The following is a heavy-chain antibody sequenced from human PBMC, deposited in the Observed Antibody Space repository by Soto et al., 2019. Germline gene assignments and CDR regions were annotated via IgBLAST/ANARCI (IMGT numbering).Heavy chain of an antibody. D-gene: IGHD6-19*01. CDR1: GGSITTYY. V-gene: IGHV4-59*01. CDR2: IHYEGST. Sequence: QVQLQESGPGLVKPSETLSLTCTVSGGSITTYYWSWIRQPPGKGLEWIGYIHYEGSTNYNPSLKSRVTTLVDTSQNQFSLKLTSVTAADTAVYFCARGRRSGWYHFDSWGQGTLVTVSS. CDR3: ARGRRSGWYHFDS. J-gene: IGHJ4*02.